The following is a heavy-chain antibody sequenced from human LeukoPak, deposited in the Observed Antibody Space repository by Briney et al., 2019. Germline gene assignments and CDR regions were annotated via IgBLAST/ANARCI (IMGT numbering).Heavy chain of an antibody. CDR1: GFTFSSYW. D-gene: IGHD2-2*01. CDR2: IKQDGSEI. Sequence: GGSLRLSCAASGFTFSSYWMSWVRQAPGQGLEWVANIKQDGSEIYYVDSVKGRFTISRDNAKNSLYLDMNSLRAEDTAVYYCARLVRIYEAFENWGQGTMVTVSS. J-gene: IGHJ3*02. CDR3: ARLVRIYEAFEN. V-gene: IGHV3-7*05.